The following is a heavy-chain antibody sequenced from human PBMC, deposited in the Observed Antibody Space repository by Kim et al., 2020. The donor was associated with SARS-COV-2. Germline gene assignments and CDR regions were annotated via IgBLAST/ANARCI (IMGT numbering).Heavy chain of an antibody. CDR3: ARKDYYGSGSYYGGMDV. J-gene: IGHJ6*02. Sequence: SETLSLTCTVSGGSISSSSYYWGWIRQPPGKGLEWIGSIYYSGSTYYNPSLKSRVTISVDTSKNQFSLKLSSVTAADTAVYYCARKDYYGSGSYYGGMDVWGQGTTVTVSS. CDR2: IYYSGST. CDR1: GGSISSSSYY. D-gene: IGHD3-10*01. V-gene: IGHV4-39*01.